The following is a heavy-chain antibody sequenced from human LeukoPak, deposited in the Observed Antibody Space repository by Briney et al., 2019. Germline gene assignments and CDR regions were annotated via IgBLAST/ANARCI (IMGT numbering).Heavy chain of an antibody. CDR1: GFSFSSCA. CDR2: ITGGGGSTT. Sequence: GGSLRLSCAASGFSFSSCAMTWVRQAPGKGLEWVSAITGGGGSTTYYADSVKGRFTISADNSKNTLYLQMNSLRAEDTAIYYCARDGEETWFGESQVWGQGTLVTVSS. V-gene: IGHV3-23*01. J-gene: IGHJ4*02. D-gene: IGHD3-10*01. CDR3: ARDGEETWFGESQV.